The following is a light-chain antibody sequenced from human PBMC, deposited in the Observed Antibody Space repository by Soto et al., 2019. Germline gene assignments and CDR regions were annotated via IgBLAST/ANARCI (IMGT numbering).Light chain of an antibody. J-gene: IGKJ1*01. CDR3: QHYNSYSEA. Sequence: DIQMTQSPSSVSASVGDRVTITCRASQGISTWLAWYQQKPGKAPNLLIYKASTLKSGVPSRFSGSESGTEFTLTISSLQPDDFATYYCQHYNSYSEAFGQGTKVDIK. CDR1: QGISTW. CDR2: KAS. V-gene: IGKV1-5*03.